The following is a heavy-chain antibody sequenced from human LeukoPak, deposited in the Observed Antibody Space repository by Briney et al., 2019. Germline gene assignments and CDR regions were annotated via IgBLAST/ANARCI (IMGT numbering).Heavy chain of an antibody. V-gene: IGHV1-69*05. CDR3: ARGGAVAGYFDY. CDR2: IIPIFGTA. Sequence: SVKVSCKASGGTFSSYAISWVRQAPGQGLEWMGGIIPIFGTANYAQKFQGRVTITTDESTSTAYMELSSLRSEDTAVYYCARGGAVAGYFDYWGQGTLVTVSS. J-gene: IGHJ4*02. D-gene: IGHD6-19*01. CDR1: GGTFSSYA.